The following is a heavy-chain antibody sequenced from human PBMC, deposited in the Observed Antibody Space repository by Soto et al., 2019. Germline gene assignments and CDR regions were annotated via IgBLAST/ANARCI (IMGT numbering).Heavy chain of an antibody. CDR3: ARGFPSSGCSYEYRAFDI. D-gene: IGHD3-16*01. V-gene: IGHV3-48*02. CDR1: GFSFSSYS. Sequence: GGSLRLSCAGYGFSFSSYSMHWVRQAPGKGLEWVSFISSGSSPIYYADSVKGRFTISRDNARNSLYLQMNSLRDEDTAVFYCARGFPSSGCSYEYRAFDIWGQGTMVTVSS. CDR2: ISSGSSPI. J-gene: IGHJ3*02.